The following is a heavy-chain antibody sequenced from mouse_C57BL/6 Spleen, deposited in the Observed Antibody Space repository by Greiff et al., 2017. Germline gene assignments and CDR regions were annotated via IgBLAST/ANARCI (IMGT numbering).Heavy chain of an antibody. Sequence: DVKLVESGGDLVKPGGSLKLSCAASGFTFSSYGMSWVRQTPDKRLEWVATISSGGSYTYYPDSVKGRFTISRDNAKNTQYLQMSSLKSEDTAMYYGARRGVYDYDVRGFDYWGQGTTLTVSS. CDR3: ARRGVYDYDVRGFDY. V-gene: IGHV5-6*02. CDR1: GFTFSSYG. D-gene: IGHD2-4*01. J-gene: IGHJ2*01. CDR2: ISSGGSYT.